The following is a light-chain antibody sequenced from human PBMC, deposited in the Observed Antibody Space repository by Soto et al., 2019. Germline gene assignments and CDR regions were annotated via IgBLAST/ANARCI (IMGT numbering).Light chain of an antibody. CDR1: QSVLYSSNNKNY. V-gene: IGKV4-1*01. J-gene: IGKJ1*01. CDR2: WAS. Sequence: DIVMTQSPDSLAVSLGERATINCKSSQSVLYSSNNKNYLAWYQQKPGQPPKLLIYWASTRESVVPDRFSGSGSGTDFTLTISSLQAEDVAVYYCQQYYSAPWTFGQGTKVETK. CDR3: QQYYSAPWT.